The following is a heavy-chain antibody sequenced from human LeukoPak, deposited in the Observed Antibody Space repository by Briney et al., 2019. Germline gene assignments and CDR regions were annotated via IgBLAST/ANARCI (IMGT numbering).Heavy chain of an antibody. CDR2: INWDGGTT. D-gene: IGHD5-18*01. J-gene: IGHJ4*02. Sequence: GGSLRLSCAASGFIFEESTIHWVRQAPGKGLEWVSLINWDGGTTRYAGSVKGRFAISRDNSKNSLYPQMNSLRVEDTALYYCATGDVDSPMNFYHWGQGTLVTVSS. CDR3: ATGDVDSPMNFYH. CDR1: GFIFEEST. V-gene: IGHV3-43*01.